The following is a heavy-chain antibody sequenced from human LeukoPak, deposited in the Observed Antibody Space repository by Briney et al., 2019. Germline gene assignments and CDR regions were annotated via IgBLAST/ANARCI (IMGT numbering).Heavy chain of an antibody. J-gene: IGHJ6*02. CDR1: GFTFSSYG. V-gene: IGHV3-33*01. CDR3: AGDRFVVVPAAMRGAGMDV. Sequence: GGSLRLSCAASGFTFSSYGMHWVRQAPGKGLEWVAVIWYDGSNKYYADSVKGRFTISRDNSKNTLYLQMNSLRAEDTAVYYCAGDRFVVVPAAMRGAGMDVWGQGTTVTVSS. CDR2: IWYDGSNK. D-gene: IGHD2-2*01.